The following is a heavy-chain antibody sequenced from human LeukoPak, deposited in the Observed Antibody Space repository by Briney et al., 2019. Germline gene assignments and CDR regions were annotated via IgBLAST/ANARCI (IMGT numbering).Heavy chain of an antibody. CDR3: ASLGYCGGDCYPFDY. CDR1: GFTLSSYS. CDR2: INSDGSST. J-gene: IGHJ4*02. V-gene: IGHV3-74*01. D-gene: IGHD2-21*02. Sequence: PGGSLRLSCEASGFTLSSYSMHWVRQAPGKGLVWVSRINSDGSSTNYADSVKGRFTISRDNAKNTLYLQMNSLRAEDTAVYYCASLGYCGGDCYPFDYWGQGTLVTVSS.